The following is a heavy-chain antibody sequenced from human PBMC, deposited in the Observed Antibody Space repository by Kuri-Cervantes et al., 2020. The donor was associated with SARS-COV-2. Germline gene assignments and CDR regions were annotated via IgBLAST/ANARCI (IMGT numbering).Heavy chain of an antibody. J-gene: IGHJ6*03. Sequence: GESLKISCGGSGFDFRIDWIHWVRQAPGKGLEWVSSISSTSSYIYYADSVKGRFTISRDNAKNSLYLQMNSLRAEDTAVYYCARDCSSPYKYYYYYYMDVWGKGTTVTVSS. CDR2: ISSTSSYI. CDR3: ARDCSSPYKYYYYYYMDV. V-gene: IGHV3-21*01. D-gene: IGHD6-13*01. CDR1: GFDFRIDW.